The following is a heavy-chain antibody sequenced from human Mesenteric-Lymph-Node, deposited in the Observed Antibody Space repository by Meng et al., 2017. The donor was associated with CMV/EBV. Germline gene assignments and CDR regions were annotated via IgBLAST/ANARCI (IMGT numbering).Heavy chain of an antibody. CDR1: YTLTDYY. D-gene: IGHD2-15*01. J-gene: IGHJ4*02. Sequence: YTLTDYYIHWVRQAPGQGLEWMGRLNPNSGGTSYAQKFQGRVTMTRDTSTSTVYMELSSLRSEDTAVYYCASDLGYCSGGSCYSLGYWGQGTLVTVSS. V-gene: IGHV1-46*01. CDR2: LNPNSGGT. CDR3: ASDLGYCSGGSCYSLGY.